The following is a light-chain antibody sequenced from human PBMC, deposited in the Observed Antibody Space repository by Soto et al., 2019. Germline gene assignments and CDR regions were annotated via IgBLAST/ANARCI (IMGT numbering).Light chain of an antibody. Sequence: QAVVTQEPSLTVSPGGTVTLTCASSTGAVTSDYYANWFQQKPGQAPRPLIYSTSSKHSWIPARFSGSLLGGKAALTLSGVQPEDEAEYYCLLYYGGAQVWVFGGGTKLTVL. V-gene: IGLV7-43*01. CDR2: STS. CDR3: LLYYGGAQVWV. CDR1: TGAVTSDYY. J-gene: IGLJ3*02.